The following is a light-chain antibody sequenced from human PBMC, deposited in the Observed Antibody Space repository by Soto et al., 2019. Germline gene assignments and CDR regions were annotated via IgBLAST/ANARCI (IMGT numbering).Light chain of an antibody. CDR2: DAS. CDR3: QQRSNWPPT. Sequence: EIVLTQSPATLSLSPGERATLSCRASQSVSSYLAWYQQTPGQAPRLLIYDASKRATGIPAMFSGSGSGTDFTLTISNLEPEDFAVYYCQQRSNWPPTFGQGTKVDI. V-gene: IGKV3-11*01. J-gene: IGKJ1*01. CDR1: QSVSSY.